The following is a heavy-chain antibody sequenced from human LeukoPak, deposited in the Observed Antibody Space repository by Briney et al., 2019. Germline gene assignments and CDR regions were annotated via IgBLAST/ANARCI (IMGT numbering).Heavy chain of an antibody. J-gene: IGHJ4*02. D-gene: IGHD1-7*01. V-gene: IGHV1-24*01. CDR2: FDPKDGET. CDR3: ATGGLGTSFDY. Sequence: ASVKVSCKVPGYTLTELSMHWVRRAPGKGLEWMGGFDPKDGETIYAQKFQGRVTMTEDTSTDTAYMELSSLRSKDTAVYYCATGGLGTSFDYWGQGTLVTVSS. CDR1: GYTLTELS.